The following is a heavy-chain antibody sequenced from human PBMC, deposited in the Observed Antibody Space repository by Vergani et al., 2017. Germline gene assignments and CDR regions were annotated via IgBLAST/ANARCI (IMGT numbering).Heavy chain of an antibody. CDR2: LYNSGNG. J-gene: IGHJ2*01. V-gene: IGHV4-39*01. Sequence: QMQLQESGPGLVKASETLSLTCTVSGDSIISRSYYWGWIRQPPGKGLEWIGSLYNSGNGDSSSSLKSRVTITADTSKNQFSLRLTSVTAADTAVYYCASGKYYSDSTSHFRGRYFDVWGRGTLVTGPS. D-gene: IGHD3-16*01. CDR1: GDSIISRSYY. CDR3: ASGKYYSDSTSHFRGRYFDV.